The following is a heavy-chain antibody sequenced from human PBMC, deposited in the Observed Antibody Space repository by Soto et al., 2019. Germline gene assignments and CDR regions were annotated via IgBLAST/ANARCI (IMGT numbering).Heavy chain of an antibody. CDR3: LRILWSGYVFADY. V-gene: IGHV4-31*03. CDR1: GGSIRSGGYY. Sequence: SETLSLTCTVSGGSIRSGGYYWGWIRQHPGKGLESIGYIYYTGSTSYNPSLESRTTLSVDTSKNQFSLRLTSMTAAETAVYFCLRILWSGYVFADYWGQGFLVTVSS. CDR2: IYYTGST. J-gene: IGHJ4*02. D-gene: IGHD5-12*01.